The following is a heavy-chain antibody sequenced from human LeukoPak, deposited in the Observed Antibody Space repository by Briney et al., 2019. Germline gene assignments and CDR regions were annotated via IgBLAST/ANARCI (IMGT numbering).Heavy chain of an antibody. Sequence: SETRSLTSTVSGGSFRSYYWSWIRQPPGKGLEWIGYIYYRGSTNYNTSLKRRVTISVDTSTTQFSLKLSSVTAADTAVYYCARDGLRFLERSYGMDVWGQGTTVTVSS. D-gene: IGHD3-3*01. J-gene: IGHJ6*01. CDR2: IYYRGST. V-gene: IGHV4-59*01. CDR3: ARDGLRFLERSYGMDV. CDR1: GGSFRSYY.